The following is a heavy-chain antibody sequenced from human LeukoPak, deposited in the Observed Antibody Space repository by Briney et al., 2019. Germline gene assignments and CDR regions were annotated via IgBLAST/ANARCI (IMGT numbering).Heavy chain of an antibody. J-gene: IGHJ4*02. Sequence: ASVKVSCKASGYTFTSYDINWVRQATGQGLEWMGWMNPNSGNTGYAQKFQGRVTMTRNTSISTAYMELSSLRSDDTAVYYCARDEFQNYYDSSGYYYTYWGQGTLVTVSS. CDR3: ARDEFQNYYDSSGYYYTY. CDR1: GYTFTSYD. D-gene: IGHD3-22*01. CDR2: MNPNSGNT. V-gene: IGHV1-8*01.